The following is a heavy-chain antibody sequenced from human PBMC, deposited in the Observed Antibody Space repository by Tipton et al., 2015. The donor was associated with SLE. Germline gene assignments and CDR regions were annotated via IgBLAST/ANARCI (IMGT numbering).Heavy chain of an antibody. V-gene: IGHV4-38-2*01. D-gene: IGHD3-10*01. J-gene: IGHJ6*03. CDR1: GYSISSGFY. CDR2: IYHSGST. CDR3: ARSSATGFYYMDV. Sequence: TLSLTCSVSGYSISSGFYWGWLRQSPGKGLEWIGSIYHSGSTQYNPSLKSRVTISVDTSGNQVSLRLRSVTAADTAVYYCARSSATGFYYMDVWGKGTTVTVSS.